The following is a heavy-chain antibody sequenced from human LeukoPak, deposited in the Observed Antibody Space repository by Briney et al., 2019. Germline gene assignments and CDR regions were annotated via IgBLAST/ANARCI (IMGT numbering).Heavy chain of an antibody. D-gene: IGHD3-22*01. CDR3: ARSNYYDSSDYYYPTYYYGMDV. CDR1: GGSISSRTYY. CDR2: LYYSGST. Sequence: SETLSLTCTASGGSISSRTYYWGWIRQPPGKGLEWIGSLYYSGSTYHNPSLTSRVTISVDTSKNQFSLKLSSVTAADTAVYYCARSNYYDSSDYYYPTYYYGMDVWGQGTTVTVSS. J-gene: IGHJ6*02. V-gene: IGHV4-39*07.